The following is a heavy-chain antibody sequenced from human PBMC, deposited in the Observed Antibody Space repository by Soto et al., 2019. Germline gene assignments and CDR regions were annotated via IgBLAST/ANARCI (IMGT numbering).Heavy chain of an antibody. D-gene: IGHD4-17*01. J-gene: IGHJ4*02. Sequence: GGSLRLSCAASGFTFSSYGMHWVRQAPGKGLEWVAVISYDGSNKYYADSVKGRFTISRDNSKNTLYLQMNSLRAEDTAVYYCAPGFHGDYTPYFDYWGQGTLVTVSS. CDR2: ISYDGSNK. V-gene: IGHV3-30*03. CDR1: GFTFSSYG. CDR3: APGFHGDYTPYFDY.